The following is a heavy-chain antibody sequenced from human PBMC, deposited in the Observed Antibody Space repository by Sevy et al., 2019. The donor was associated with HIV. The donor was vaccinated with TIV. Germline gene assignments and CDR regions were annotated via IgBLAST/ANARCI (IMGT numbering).Heavy chain of an antibody. CDR2: INAISSNI. V-gene: IGHV3-21*01. Sequence: GGSLRLSCAASGFTFSSYAMNWVRQAPGKGLEWVSSINAISSNIYYADSVKGRFTISRDNAENSLYLQMNSVRAEDTAVYYCAGDLFSGANAVYGYWGQGTLVTVSS. CDR3: AGDLFSGANAVYGY. J-gene: IGHJ4*02. D-gene: IGHD2-15*01. CDR1: GFTFSSYA.